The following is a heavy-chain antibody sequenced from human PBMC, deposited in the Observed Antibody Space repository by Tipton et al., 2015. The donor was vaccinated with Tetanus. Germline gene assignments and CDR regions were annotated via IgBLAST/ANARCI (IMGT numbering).Heavy chain of an antibody. CDR3: ARRRSAVLSGGYHWYFDL. Sequence: QLVQSGAEVRKPGESLKISCQGSGYNFSYYSIGWVRHMPGKGLEWMGIVDPRDSGATYGPSFQGQVTISTDKSISTAYLRRNTLQASDTAMYYCARRRSAVLSGGYHWYFDLWGRGTLITVSS. J-gene: IGHJ2*01. V-gene: IGHV5-51*01. D-gene: IGHD2-15*01. CDR1: GYNFSYYS. CDR2: VDPRDSGA.